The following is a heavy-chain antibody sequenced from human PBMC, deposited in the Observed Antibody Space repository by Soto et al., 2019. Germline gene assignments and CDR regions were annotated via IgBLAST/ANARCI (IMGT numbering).Heavy chain of an antibody. D-gene: IGHD1-26*01. J-gene: IGHJ5*02. CDR1: GGSISSGDYY. CDR2: IYYSGST. Sequence: PSETLSLTCTVSGGSISSGDYYWGWIRQPPGKGLEWIGSIYYSGSTNYNPSLKSRVTISVDTSKNQFSLKLSSVTAADTAVYYCATQEVGGSYVYTFDPWGQGTLVTVSS. CDR3: ATQEVGGSYVYTFDP. V-gene: IGHV4-39*01.